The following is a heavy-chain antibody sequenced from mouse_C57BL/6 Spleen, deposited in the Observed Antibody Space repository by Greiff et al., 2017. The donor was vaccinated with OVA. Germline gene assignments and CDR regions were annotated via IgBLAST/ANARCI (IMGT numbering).Heavy chain of an antibody. D-gene: IGHD3-2*02. CDR3: ARCPLRQLTYYFDY. CDR1: GYAFSSSW. J-gene: IGHJ2*01. CDR2: IYPGDGDT. Sequence: VKLMESGPELVKPGASVKISCKASGYAFSSSWMNWVKQRPGKGLEWIGRIYPGDGDTNYNGKFKGKATLTADKSSSTAYMQLSSLTSEDSAVYFCARCPLRQLTYYFDYWGQGTTLTVSS. V-gene: IGHV1-82*01.